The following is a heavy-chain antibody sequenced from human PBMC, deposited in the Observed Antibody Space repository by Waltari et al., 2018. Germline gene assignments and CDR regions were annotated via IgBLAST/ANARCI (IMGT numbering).Heavy chain of an antibody. V-gene: IGHV4-39*01. J-gene: IGHJ5*02. CDR1: GGSISSSSYY. D-gene: IGHD2-2*01. CDR2: IYYSGST. CDR3: ARRPLYCSSTSCYQNWFDP. Sequence: QLQLQESGPGLVKPSETLSLTCTVSGGSISSSSYYWGWIRQPPGQGLEWIGGIYYSGSTYYNPSLKSRVTISVDTSKNQFSLKLSSVTAADTAVYYCARRPLYCSSTSCYQNWFDPWGQGTLVTVSS.